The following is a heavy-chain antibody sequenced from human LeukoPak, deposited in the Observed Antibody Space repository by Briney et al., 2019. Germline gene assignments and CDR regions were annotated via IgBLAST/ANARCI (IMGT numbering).Heavy chain of an antibody. V-gene: IGHV3-30-3*01. J-gene: IGHJ4*02. D-gene: IGHD4-23*01. CDR1: GFTFSSYA. Sequence: GGSLILSCAASGFTFSSYAMHWVRQAPGKGLEWVAVISYDGSNKYYADSVKGRFTISRDNSKNTLYLQMNSLRAEDTAVYYCARGATVVTADYWGQGTLVTVSS. CDR3: ARGATVVTADY. CDR2: ISYDGSNK.